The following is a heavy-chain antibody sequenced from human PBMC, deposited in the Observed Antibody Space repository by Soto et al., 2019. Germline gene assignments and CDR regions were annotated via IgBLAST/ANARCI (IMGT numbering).Heavy chain of an antibody. CDR2: ISWNSGSI. Sequence: PGGSLRLSCAASGFTFDDYAMHWVRQAPGKGLEWVSGISWNSGSIGYADSVKGRFTISRDNAKNSLYLQMNSLRAEDTALYYCAKDRGDSGSYRHDAFDIWGQGTMVTVSS. D-gene: IGHD1-26*01. CDR3: AKDRGDSGSYRHDAFDI. J-gene: IGHJ3*02. CDR1: GFTFDDYA. V-gene: IGHV3-9*01.